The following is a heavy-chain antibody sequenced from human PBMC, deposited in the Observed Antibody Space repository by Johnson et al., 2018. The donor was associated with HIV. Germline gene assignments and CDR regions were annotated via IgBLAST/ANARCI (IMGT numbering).Heavy chain of an antibody. CDR3: ARDRGYVWGVTGDASDI. Sequence: VQLVESGGGLVQPGGSLKLSCAASGFTFSDHWMYWVRQAPGKGLVWVSRIKSDGRSTNYADSVKGRFTISRDNAKNSLYLAMNSLRVEDTAVYYCARDRGYVWGVTGDASDIWGQGTMVTVSS. CDR2: IKSDGRST. J-gene: IGHJ3*02. V-gene: IGHV3-74*01. CDR1: GFTFSDHW. D-gene: IGHD3-16*01.